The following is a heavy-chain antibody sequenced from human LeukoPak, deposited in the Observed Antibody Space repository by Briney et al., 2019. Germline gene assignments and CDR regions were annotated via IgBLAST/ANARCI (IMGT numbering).Heavy chain of an antibody. CDR1: GFTFSSYW. Sequence: PGGSLRLSCAASGFTFSSYWMNWARQAPGKGLEWVASINHNGNVNYYVDSVKGRFTISRDNAKNSLYLQMNSLRGEDTAVYYCARNLHDYWGQGTLVTVSS. V-gene: IGHV3-7*01. CDR2: INHNGNVN. J-gene: IGHJ4*02. CDR3: ARNLHDY.